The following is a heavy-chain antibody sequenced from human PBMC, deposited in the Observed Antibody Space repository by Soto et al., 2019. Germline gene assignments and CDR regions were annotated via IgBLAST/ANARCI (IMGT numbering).Heavy chain of an antibody. D-gene: IGHD3-10*01. CDR2: IWYDGSKK. CDR1: GFTFSIYG. J-gene: IGHJ6*02. V-gene: IGHV3-33*01. Sequence: GGSLRLSCAASGFTFSIYGMHWVRQAPGKGLEWVAVIWYDGSKKYYADSVKGRFTISRDNSKNMLYLQVDSLRAEDTAMYHWATSPWGTYGINHMDVWGQGTTVTVSS. CDR3: ATSPWGTYGINHMDV.